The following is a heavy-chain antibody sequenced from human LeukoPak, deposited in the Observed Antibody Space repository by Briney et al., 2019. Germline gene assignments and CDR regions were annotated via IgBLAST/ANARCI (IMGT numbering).Heavy chain of an antibody. CDR1: GLILSSYG. Sequence: GGSLRLSCAASGLILSSYGIHWVRQAPGKGLEWVSVIYSGGSTYYADSVKGRFTISRDNSKNTLYLQMNSLRAEDTAVYYCARVDFIVGATEAGWFDPWGQGTLVTVSS. CDR2: IYSGGST. CDR3: ARVDFIVGATEAGWFDP. V-gene: IGHV3-66*01. D-gene: IGHD1-26*01. J-gene: IGHJ5*02.